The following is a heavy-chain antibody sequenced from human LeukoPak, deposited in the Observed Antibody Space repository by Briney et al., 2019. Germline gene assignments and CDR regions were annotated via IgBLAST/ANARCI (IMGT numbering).Heavy chain of an antibody. CDR1: GFXFRNAW. V-gene: IGHV3-15*01. J-gene: IGHJ4*02. CDR3: TTAVGATEDFDY. CDR2: IKRKTEGGTT. Sequence: GGSLRLSCAASGFXFRNAWISWVRQAPGKGLEWVGRIKRKTEGGTTNYAAPVKGRFSISRDDSKNRLYLQINSLKIEDTAVYYCTTAVGATEDFDYWGQGTLVTVSS. D-gene: IGHD1-26*01.